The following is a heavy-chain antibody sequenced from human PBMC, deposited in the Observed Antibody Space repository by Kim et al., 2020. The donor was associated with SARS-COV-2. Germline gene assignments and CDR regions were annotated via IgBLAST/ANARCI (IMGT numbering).Heavy chain of an antibody. J-gene: IGHJ6*02. D-gene: IGHD4-17*01. V-gene: IGHV7-4-1*02. Sequence: ASVKVSCKASGYTFTSYAMNWVRQAPGQGLEWMGWINTNTGNPTYAQGFTGRFVFSLDTSVSTAYLQISSLKAEDTAVYYCAREHYGGRNYYHYVMDVWGQGTTVTVSS. CDR3: AREHYGGRNYYHYVMDV. CDR1: GYTFTSYA. CDR2: INTNTGNP.